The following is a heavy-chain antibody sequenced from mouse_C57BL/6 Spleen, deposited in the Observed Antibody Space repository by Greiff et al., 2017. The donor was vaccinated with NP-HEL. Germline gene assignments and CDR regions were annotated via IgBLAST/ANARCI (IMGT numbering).Heavy chain of an antibody. J-gene: IGHJ3*01. CDR1: GFNIKDDY. V-gene: IGHV14-4*01. CDR3: TTGYDYGDGGFAY. Sequence: EVQLQQSGAELVRPGASVKLSCTASGFNIKDDYMHWVKQRPEQGLEWIGWIAPEHGDTEYASKFQGKATITADTSSNTAYLQLSSLTAEDTAVYYCTTGYDYGDGGFAYWGQGTLVTVSA. D-gene: IGHD2-4*01. CDR2: IAPEHGDT.